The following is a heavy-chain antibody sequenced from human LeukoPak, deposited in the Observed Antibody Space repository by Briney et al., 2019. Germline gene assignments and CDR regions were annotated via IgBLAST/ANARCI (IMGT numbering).Heavy chain of an antibody. J-gene: IGHJ4*02. V-gene: IGHV4-59*01. D-gene: IGHD1-7*01. CDR3: ARSRDWNYSFDY. CDR2: IYYSGST. CDR1: DGSISGYY. Sequence: SETLSLTCTVSDGSISGYYWSWIRQSPGKGLEWIGYIYYSGSTNYNPSLKSRVTISAGTSKNQFSLKLSSVTAADTAVYYCARSRDWNYSFDYWGQGTLVTVSS.